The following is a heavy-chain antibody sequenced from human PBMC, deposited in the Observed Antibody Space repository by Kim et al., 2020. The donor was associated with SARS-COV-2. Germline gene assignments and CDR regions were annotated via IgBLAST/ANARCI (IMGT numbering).Heavy chain of an antibody. CDR3: ARGGIEADDPFDV. V-gene: IGHV3-21*01. CDR1: GFTFTSYC. D-gene: IGHD3-10*01. Sequence: GGSLRLSCAASGFTFTSYCMHWVRQAPGKGLEWVASISRSSTYIFYADSVQGRFTISRDSAKNSVFLQMNSLRVEDTGVYYCARGGIEADDPFDVWGQG. CDR2: ISRSSTYI. J-gene: IGHJ3*01.